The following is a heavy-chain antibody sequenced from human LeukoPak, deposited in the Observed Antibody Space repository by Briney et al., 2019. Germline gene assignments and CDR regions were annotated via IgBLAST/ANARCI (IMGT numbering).Heavy chain of an antibody. CDR1: GYTFTGYY. D-gene: IGHD4-23*01. Sequence: ASVKVSCKASGYTFTGYYMHWVRQAPGQGLEWMGWISAYNGNTNYAQKLQGRVTMTTDTSTSTAYMELRSLRSDDTAVYYCARAPTTVVNPNDSWGQGTLVTVSS. CDR3: ARAPTTVVNPNDS. J-gene: IGHJ5*01. V-gene: IGHV1-18*04. CDR2: ISAYNGNT.